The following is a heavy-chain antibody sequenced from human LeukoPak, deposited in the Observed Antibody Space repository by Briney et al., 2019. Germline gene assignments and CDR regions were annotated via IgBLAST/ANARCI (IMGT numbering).Heavy chain of an antibody. CDR3: ATSDTVSTYNWFDP. CDR1: GGSISSNTYF. D-gene: IGHD5/OR15-5a*01. Sequence: SETLSLTCNVSGGSISSNTYFWGWIRRPPGKGLEWIGSFRYSGSTYYNPSLKSRVTISVDTSNNQFSLHLTSLTAADTAVYYCATSDTVSTYNWFDPWGLGTLVTVS. V-gene: IGHV4-39*01. CDR2: FRYSGST. J-gene: IGHJ5*02.